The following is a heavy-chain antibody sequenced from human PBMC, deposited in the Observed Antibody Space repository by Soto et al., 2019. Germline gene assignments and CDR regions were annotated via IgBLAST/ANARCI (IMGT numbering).Heavy chain of an antibody. CDR1: GFTFSNYG. J-gene: IGHJ4*02. Sequence: QVHLVESGGGVVQPGRSLRLSCEASGFTFSNYGTHWVRQAPGEGLEWVAHISYDGSNEHYTDSVKGRFTISRDNSKNIGFMHMNSLRPEDTAVYHCAKDTYFRDSSGYYVFDYWGQGTLVTVSS. D-gene: IGHD3-22*01. V-gene: IGHV3-30*18. CDR2: ISYDGSNE. CDR3: AKDTYFRDSSGYYVFDY.